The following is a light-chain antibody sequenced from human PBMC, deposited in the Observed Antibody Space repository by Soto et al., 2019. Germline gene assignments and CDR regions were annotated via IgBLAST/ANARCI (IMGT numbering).Light chain of an antibody. CDR2: GSY. CDR1: QSVSSSH. J-gene: IGKJ3*01. Sequence: IVLTQSPGTLSLSPGERAIVSCRASQSVSSSHLAWYQQKPGQGPRLLIYGSYRRATGIPGRFSGSGSGTDFTLTINRLEPEDFAVYYCQQYETSPFTFGPCTKVDL. CDR3: QQYETSPFT. V-gene: IGKV3-20*01.